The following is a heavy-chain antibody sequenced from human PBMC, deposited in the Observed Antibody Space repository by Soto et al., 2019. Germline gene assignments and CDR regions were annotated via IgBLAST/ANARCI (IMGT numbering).Heavy chain of an antibody. J-gene: IGHJ4*02. CDR2: ISYDGSNK. CDR3: ARDTSQSPYNWNYHPEK. D-gene: IGHD1-7*01. CDR1: GFTFSSYA. V-gene: IGHV3-30-3*01. Sequence: GGSLRLSCAASGFTFSSYAMHWVRQAPGKGLEWVAVISYDGSNKYYADSVKGRFTISRDNSKNTLYLQMNSLRAEDTAVYYCARDTSQSPYNWNYHPEKWGQGTLVTVSS.